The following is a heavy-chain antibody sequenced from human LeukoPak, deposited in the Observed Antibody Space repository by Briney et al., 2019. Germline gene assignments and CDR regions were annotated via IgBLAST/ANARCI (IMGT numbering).Heavy chain of an antibody. V-gene: IGHV4-59*01. Sequence: SETLSLTCTVPGGSIGSYYWSWIRQPPGKGLEWIGYIYNSGSTNYSPSLKSRVSISADTPKNQFSLKLSSATAADTAVYYCARPSRDGYRYTFDYWGQGILVTVSS. J-gene: IGHJ4*02. CDR2: IYNSGST. CDR1: GGSIGSYY. CDR3: ARPSRDGYRYTFDY. D-gene: IGHD5-24*01.